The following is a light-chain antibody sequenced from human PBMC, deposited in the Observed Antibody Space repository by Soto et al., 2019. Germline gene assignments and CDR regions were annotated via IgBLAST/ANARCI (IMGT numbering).Light chain of an antibody. Sequence: QSVLTQPASVSGSPGQSITISRTGTSSDVGAYNSVSWYQQHPGKAPKLMIYDVSYRPSGVSNRFSGSKSGNTASLTISGLQAEDEAEYYCASYTGSTTLGVFGGGTKLTVL. J-gene: IGLJ3*02. CDR2: DVS. V-gene: IGLV2-14*03. CDR1: SSDVGAYNS. CDR3: ASYTGSTTLGV.